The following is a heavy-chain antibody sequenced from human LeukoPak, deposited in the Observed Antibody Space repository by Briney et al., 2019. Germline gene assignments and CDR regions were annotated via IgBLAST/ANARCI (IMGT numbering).Heavy chain of an antibody. CDR3: ARGENYYYGSGSLFDY. D-gene: IGHD3-10*01. CDR2: IYYSGIT. Sequence: SETLSLTCTVSGGSISTYYWTWIRQPPGKGLEWIGYIYYSGITNFNPTLKSRVTMSVDTSKNQFSLRLSSVTAADTAVYYCARGENYYYGSGSLFDYWGQGTLVTVSS. V-gene: IGHV4-59*12. J-gene: IGHJ4*02. CDR1: GGSISTYY.